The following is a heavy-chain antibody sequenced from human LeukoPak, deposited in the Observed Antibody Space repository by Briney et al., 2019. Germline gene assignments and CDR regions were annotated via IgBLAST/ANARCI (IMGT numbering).Heavy chain of an antibody. CDR1: GRSISSYC. Sequence: PSETLSLTCTVSGRSISSYCWSWIRQPPGKGLEWIGYISYSGSTNYNPSLKSRVTISVDTSKNQFSLKLSSVTAADTAVYYCARGRYYDFFVIWGQGTMVTVSS. CDR3: ARGRYYDFFVI. V-gene: IGHV4-59*12. J-gene: IGHJ3*02. CDR2: ISYSGST. D-gene: IGHD3-3*01.